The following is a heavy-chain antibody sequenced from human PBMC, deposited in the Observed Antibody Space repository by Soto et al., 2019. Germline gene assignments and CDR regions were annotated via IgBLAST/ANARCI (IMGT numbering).Heavy chain of an antibody. CDR2: ISAYNGNT. CDR3: ARAGYHTYGSGISRGAD. J-gene: IGHJ4*02. V-gene: IGHV1-18*01. D-gene: IGHD3-10*01. CDR1: GYTLTSYG. Sequence: ASVKVSCKASGYTLTSYGISWVRQAPGQGLEWMGWISAYNGNTNYAQKLQGRVTMTTDTSTSTAYMELRSLRSDDTAVYYCARAGYHTYGSGISRGADWGQGTLVTVSS.